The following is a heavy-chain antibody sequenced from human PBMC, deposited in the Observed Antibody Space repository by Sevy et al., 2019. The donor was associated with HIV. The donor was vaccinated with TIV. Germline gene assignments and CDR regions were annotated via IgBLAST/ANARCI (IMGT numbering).Heavy chain of an antibody. CDR2: INVNSGGT. Sequence: ASVKVSCKASGYTFSDYYMHWVRQAPGQGLEWMGWINVNSGGTNYARDFRGRVTMARDTSISTAYMELIGLTFDDTAVYYCVRGDKALDRPKFPSNYHYDLDVWGPGTTVTVSS. V-gene: IGHV1-2*02. CDR3: VRGDKALDRPKFPSNYHYDLDV. D-gene: IGHD5-18*01. J-gene: IGHJ6*02. CDR1: GYTFSDYY.